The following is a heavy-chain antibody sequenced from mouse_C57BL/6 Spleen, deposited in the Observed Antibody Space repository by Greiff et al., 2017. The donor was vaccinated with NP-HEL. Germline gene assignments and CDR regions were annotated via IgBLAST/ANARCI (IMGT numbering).Heavy chain of an antibody. CDR3: AREVYWYFDV. V-gene: IGHV5-17*01. Sequence: EVMLVESGGGLVKPGRSLKLSCAASGFTFSDYGMHWVRQAPEKGLEWVAYISSGSSTIYYADTVKGRFTISRDNAKNTLFLQMTSLRSEDTAMYYCAREVYWYFDVWGTGTTVTVSS. CDR1: GFTFSDYG. CDR2: ISSGSSTI. J-gene: IGHJ1*03.